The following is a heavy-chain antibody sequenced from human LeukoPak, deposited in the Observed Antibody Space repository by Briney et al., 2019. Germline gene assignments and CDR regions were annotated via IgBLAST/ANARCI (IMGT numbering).Heavy chain of an antibody. CDR2: ISAYNGNT. V-gene: IGHV1-18*01. J-gene: IGHJ3*02. CDR1: GYTFTSYG. CDR3: AGRIAVAGTHAFDI. D-gene: IGHD6-19*01. Sequence: ASVKVSCKASGYTFTSYGISWVRQAPGQGLEWMGWISAYNGNTNYAQKFQGRVTMTRNTSISTAYMELSSLRSEDTAVYYCAGRIAVAGTHAFDIWGQGTMVTVSS.